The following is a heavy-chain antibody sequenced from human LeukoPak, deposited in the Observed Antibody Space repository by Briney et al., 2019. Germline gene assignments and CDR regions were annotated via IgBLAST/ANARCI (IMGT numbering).Heavy chain of an antibody. Sequence: NPGGSLRLSCAASGFTFSSYSMNWVRQAPGKGLEWVSSISSSSYIYYADSVKGRFTISRDNAKNSLYLQMNSLRAEDTAVYYCARDLNYYDSSGYYDYWGQGTLVTVSS. J-gene: IGHJ4*02. CDR1: GFTFSSYS. D-gene: IGHD3-22*01. CDR2: ISSSSYI. CDR3: ARDLNYYDSSGYYDY. V-gene: IGHV3-21*01.